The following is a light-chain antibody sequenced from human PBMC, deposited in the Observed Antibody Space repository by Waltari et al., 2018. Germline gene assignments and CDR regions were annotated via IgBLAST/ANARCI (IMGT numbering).Light chain of an antibody. CDR2: DTS. CDR3: QQGSILPLT. Sequence: EVVLTQSPVTLSVAAGERATLSCRASESVSNYLAWYQQKPGQSPRLLISDTSKRATGIPARFSGSGYGTDFTLTINNLEAEDFALYYCQQGSILPLTFGGGTKVEIK. CDR1: ESVSNY. J-gene: IGKJ4*01. V-gene: IGKV3-11*01.